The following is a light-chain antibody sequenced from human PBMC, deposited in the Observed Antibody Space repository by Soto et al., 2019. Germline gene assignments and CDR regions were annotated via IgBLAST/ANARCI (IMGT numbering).Light chain of an antibody. CDR1: QSIGSN. J-gene: IGKJ2*01. CDR2: TAS. V-gene: IGKV3D-15*01. Sequence: IVMTQSPATLSVSPGEGATLSCRASQSIGSNLAWYQQKVGQAPRLLIYTASTRATGIPARFSGSGSGTEFTLTISSLQAEDVAVYYCQHYENGPYTFGQGTNLEIK. CDR3: QHYENGPYT.